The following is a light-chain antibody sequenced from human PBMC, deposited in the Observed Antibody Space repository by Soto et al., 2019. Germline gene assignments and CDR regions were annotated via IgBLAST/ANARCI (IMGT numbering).Light chain of an antibody. CDR1: SSDVGGYSH. CDR2: EVS. CDR3: SSYTSSSTVV. J-gene: IGLJ1*01. Sequence: QSVLAQPASVSGSPGQSITISCTGTSSDVGGYSHVAWYQQYPGKAPKLIIFEVSDRPSGISNRFSGSKSANTASLSISGLQAEDEADYYCSSYTSSSTVVFGTGTKVTVL. V-gene: IGLV2-14*01.